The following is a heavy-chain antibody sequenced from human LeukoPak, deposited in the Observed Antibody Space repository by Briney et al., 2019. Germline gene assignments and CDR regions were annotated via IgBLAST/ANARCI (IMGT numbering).Heavy chain of an antibody. V-gene: IGHV3-7*05. CDR3: ARGGAEWFGESRGDY. CDR2: IKQDGSEK. J-gene: IGHJ4*02. D-gene: IGHD3-10*01. CDR1: GFSFSSCW. Sequence: GGSLRLSCAASGFSFSSCWMNWVRQGPGKGLEWVANIKQDGSEKYYVDSVKGRFTISRDNAKNSMYLQMNSLRAEDTAVYYCARGGAEWFGESRGDYWGQGTLVTVSS.